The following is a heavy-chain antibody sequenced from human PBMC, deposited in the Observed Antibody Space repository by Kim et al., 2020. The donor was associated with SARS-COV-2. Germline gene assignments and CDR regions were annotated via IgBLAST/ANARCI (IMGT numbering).Heavy chain of an antibody. CDR1: GGSFSGYY. J-gene: IGHJ4*02. V-gene: IGHV4-34*01. Sequence: SETLSLTCAVYGGSFSGYYWSWIRQPPGKGLEWIGEINHSGSTNYNPSLKSRVTISVDTSKNQFSLKLSSVTAADTAVYYCARSRVYGDYVGLYFDYWGQGTLVTVSS. CDR2: INHSGST. D-gene: IGHD4-17*01. CDR3: ARSRVYGDYVGLYFDY.